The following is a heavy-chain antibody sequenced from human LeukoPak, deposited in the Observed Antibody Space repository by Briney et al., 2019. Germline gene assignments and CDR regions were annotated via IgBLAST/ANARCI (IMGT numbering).Heavy chain of an antibody. J-gene: IGHJ2*01. Sequence: PGGTLRLSCAASGFTFRSFAMSWVRQAPGKGLEWVSDISGSGGSTYSTDSVRGRFTISRDTSKNTLFLQMNSLRVEDTAVYYCARLSIPYWSFDLWGRGTLVTVSS. CDR3: ARLSIPYWSFDL. D-gene: IGHD2/OR15-2a*01. CDR1: GFTFRSFA. V-gene: IGHV3-23*01. CDR2: ISGSGGST.